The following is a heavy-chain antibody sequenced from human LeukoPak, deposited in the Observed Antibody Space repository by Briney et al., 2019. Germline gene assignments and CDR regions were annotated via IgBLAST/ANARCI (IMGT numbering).Heavy chain of an antibody. V-gene: IGHV3-48*01. Sequence: PGGSLRLSCAASGFTFSSYSMNWVRQAPGKGLEWVSYISSSSSSIYYADSVKGRFTISRDNAKNSLYLQMNSLRAEDTAVYYCAVLAVAGQGNYYYMDVWGKGTTVTVSS. J-gene: IGHJ6*03. CDR2: ISSSSSSI. CDR3: AVLAVAGQGNYYYMDV. CDR1: GFTFSSYS. D-gene: IGHD6-19*01.